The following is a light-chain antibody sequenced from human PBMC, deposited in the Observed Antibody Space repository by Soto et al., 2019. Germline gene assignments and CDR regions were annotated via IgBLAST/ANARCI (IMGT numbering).Light chain of an antibody. CDR2: EVS. CDR3: SSYTAGGTI. CDR1: SGDVSGYYY. V-gene: IGLV2-14*01. Sequence: QSALTQPASVSGSPGQSITISCTGTSGDVSGYYYVSWYQQLPGKAPKLMISEVSNRPSGVSNRFSGSKSGNTASLTISGPQAEDEADYYCSSYTAGGTIFGTGTKLTVL. J-gene: IGLJ1*01.